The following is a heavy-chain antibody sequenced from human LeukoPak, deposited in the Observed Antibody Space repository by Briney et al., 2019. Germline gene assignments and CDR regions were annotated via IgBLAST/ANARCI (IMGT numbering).Heavy chain of an antibody. Sequence: PSETLSLTCTVSGGSVSSGSYYWSWIRQPPGKGLEWIGYIYYRGSTNYNPSLKSRVTISVDTSKNQFSLKLSSVTAADTAVYYCARDGGPYCSSTSCYYGMDVWGKGTTVTVSS. CDR1: GGSVSSGSYY. J-gene: IGHJ6*04. CDR2: IYYRGST. V-gene: IGHV4-61*01. CDR3: ARDGGPYCSSTSCYYGMDV. D-gene: IGHD2-2*01.